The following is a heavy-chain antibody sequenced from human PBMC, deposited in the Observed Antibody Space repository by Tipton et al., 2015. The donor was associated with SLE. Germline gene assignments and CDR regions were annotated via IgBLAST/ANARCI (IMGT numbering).Heavy chain of an antibody. CDR1: GGSFSGYY. J-gene: IGHJ4*02. Sequence: TLSLTCAVYGGSFSGYYWSWIRQPPGKGLEWIGEINHSGSTNYNPSLKSRVTISVDTSKNQFSLKLSSVTAADTAVYYCARGQPGYYDFWSGDPSGGQGTLVPVSS. D-gene: IGHD3-3*01. CDR3: ARGQPGYYDFWSGDPS. V-gene: IGHV4-34*01. CDR2: INHSGST.